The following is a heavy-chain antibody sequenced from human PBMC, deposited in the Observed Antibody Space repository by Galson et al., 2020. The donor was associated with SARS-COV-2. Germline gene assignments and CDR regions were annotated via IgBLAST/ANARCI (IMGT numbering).Heavy chain of an antibody. D-gene: IGHD6-13*01. V-gene: IGHV4-34*01. J-gene: IGHJ5*02. CDR3: ARAGYSSSWYGTRSWFDP. CDR1: GGSFSGYY. CDR2: INHSGST. Sequence: SEILSLTCAVYGGSFSGYYWSWIRQPPGKGLEWIGEINHSGSTNYNPSLKSRVTISVDTSKNQFSLKLSSVTAADTAVYYCARAGYSSSWYGTRSWFDPWGQGTLVTVSS.